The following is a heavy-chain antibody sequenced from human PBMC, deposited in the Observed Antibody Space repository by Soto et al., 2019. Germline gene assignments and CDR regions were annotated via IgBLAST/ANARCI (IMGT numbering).Heavy chain of an antibody. D-gene: IGHD2-2*01. Sequence: EVQLVESGGGLVKPGGSLRLSCAASGFTFSSYSMNWVRQAPGKGLEWVSSISSSSSYIYYAHSVKGRFTISRDNAKNSLYLQMNSLRAEDTAVYYCARIDCRSTSCYAYYYYYMDVWGKGTTGTVSS. CDR3: ARIDCRSTSCYAYYYYYMDV. V-gene: IGHV3-21*01. CDR2: ISSSSSYI. J-gene: IGHJ6*03. CDR1: GFTFSSYS.